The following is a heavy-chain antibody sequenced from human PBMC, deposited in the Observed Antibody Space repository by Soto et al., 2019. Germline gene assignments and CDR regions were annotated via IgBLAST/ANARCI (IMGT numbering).Heavy chain of an antibody. V-gene: IGHV1-24*01. D-gene: IGHD4-17*01. CDR1: GYTLTELS. Sequence: ASVKVSCKVSGYTLTELSMHWVRQAPGKGLEWMGGFDPEDGETIYAQKFQGRVTMTEDTSTDTAYMELSSLRSEDTAVYYCATSPTTVTTVGGFDPWDQGTLVTVSS. J-gene: IGHJ5*02. CDR2: FDPEDGET. CDR3: ATSPTTVTTVGGFDP.